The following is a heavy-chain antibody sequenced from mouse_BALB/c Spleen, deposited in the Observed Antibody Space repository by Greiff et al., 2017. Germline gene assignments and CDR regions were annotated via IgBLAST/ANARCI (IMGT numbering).Heavy chain of an antibody. J-gene: IGHJ2*01. CDR3: TYYDYGYYFDY. CDR1: GYSFTSYW. CDR2: IYPGNSDT. D-gene: IGHD2-4*01. Sequence: VQLQQSGTVLARPGASVKMSCKASGYSFTSYWMHWVKQRPGQGLEWIGAIYPGNSDTSYNQKFKGKAKLTAVTSASTAYMELSSLTNEDSAVYYCTYYDYGYYFDYWGQGTTLTVS. V-gene: IGHV1-5*01.